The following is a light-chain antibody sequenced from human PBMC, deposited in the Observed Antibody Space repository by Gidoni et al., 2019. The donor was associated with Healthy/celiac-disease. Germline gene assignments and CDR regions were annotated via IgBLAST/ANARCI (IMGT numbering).Light chain of an antibody. V-gene: IGKV2-29*02. J-gene: IGKJ1*01. CDR3: MQSIHPGT. CDR2: EVS. CDR1: QSLLHSDGKAY. Sequence: DIVITQTPLSLSVTPGQPASISCKSRQSLLHSDGKAYLYWYLKKPGQSLQLLIYEVSSRFAGVPDRFRGSGSGKDFTLKISRVGAENVGVYYCMQSIHPGTFXQXTKVDIK.